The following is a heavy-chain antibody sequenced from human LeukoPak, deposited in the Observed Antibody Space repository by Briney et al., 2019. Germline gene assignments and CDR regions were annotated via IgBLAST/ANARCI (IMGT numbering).Heavy chain of an antibody. J-gene: IGHJ4*02. CDR2: IYYSGST. CDR1: GGSISSGGYY. Sequence: SQTLPLTCTVSGGSISSGGYYWSWIRQHPGKGLEWIGYIYYSGSTYYNPSLKSRVTISVDTSKKQFSLKLSSVTAADTAVYYCASTPSGSSAWYYFDKWGQGTLVTVSS. V-gene: IGHV4-31*03. CDR3: ASTPSGSSAWYYFDK. D-gene: IGHD6-19*01.